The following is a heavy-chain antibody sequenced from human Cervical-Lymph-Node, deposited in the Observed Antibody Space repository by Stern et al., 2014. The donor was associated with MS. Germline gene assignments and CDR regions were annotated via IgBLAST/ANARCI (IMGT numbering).Heavy chain of an antibody. Sequence: EVQLVESGGGLGQPGGSLRLSCAASGFNLRDYSMSWVRQAPGQGLEWVSFVSNTGSAIYYADSVKGRFSISRDMARNSVYLQMNSLRDEDTAVYYCVRTWRENTFDSWGQGILVTVSS. CDR3: VRTWRENTFDS. D-gene: IGHD5-24*01. CDR1: GFNLRDYS. CDR2: VSNTGSAI. J-gene: IGHJ4*02. V-gene: IGHV3-48*02.